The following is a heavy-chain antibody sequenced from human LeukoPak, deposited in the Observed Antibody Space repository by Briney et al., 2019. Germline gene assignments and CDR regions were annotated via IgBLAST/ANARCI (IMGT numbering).Heavy chain of an antibody. CDR2: ISFGGSYK. J-gene: IGHJ4*02. D-gene: IGHD3-10*01. CDR1: GITLRSYG. CDR3: AKDKSTYYYGSGSLPGVFLDY. Sequence: GAPRISCAASGITLRSYGKHWVRQAPGKGLEWGAVISFGGSYKFYADSVKGRFTISRDNSKNTLYLQMNSLRAEDTAVYYCAKDKSTYYYGSGSLPGVFLDYWGQGTLVTVSS. V-gene: IGHV3-30*18.